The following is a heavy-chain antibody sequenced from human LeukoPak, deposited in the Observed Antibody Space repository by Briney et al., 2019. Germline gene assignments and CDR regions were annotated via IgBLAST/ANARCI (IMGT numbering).Heavy chain of an antibody. V-gene: IGHV4-4*07. D-gene: IGHD3-10*01. CDR3: ARGATMVRGVRAWSAP. CDR2: IYTSGST. CDR1: GGSISSYY. J-gene: IGHJ5*02. Sequence: SETLSLTCTVSGGSISSYYWSWIRQPAGKGLEWIGRIYTSGSTNYNPSLKSRVTISVDKSKNQFSLKLSSVTAADTAVYYCARGATMVRGVRAWSAPWAREPWSPSPQ.